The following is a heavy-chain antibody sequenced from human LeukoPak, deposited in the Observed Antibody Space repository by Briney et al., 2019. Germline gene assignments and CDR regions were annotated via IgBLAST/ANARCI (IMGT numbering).Heavy chain of an antibody. CDR2: ISSSSSYI. Sequence: GGSLRLSRAASGFTFSSYSMNWVRQAPGKGLEWVSSISSSSSYIYYADSVKGRFTISRDNAKNSLYLQMNSLRAEDTAVYYCARGSSSGYVNWGQGTLVTVSS. CDR3: ARGSSSGYVN. CDR1: GFTFSSYS. J-gene: IGHJ4*02. D-gene: IGHD3-22*01. V-gene: IGHV3-21*01.